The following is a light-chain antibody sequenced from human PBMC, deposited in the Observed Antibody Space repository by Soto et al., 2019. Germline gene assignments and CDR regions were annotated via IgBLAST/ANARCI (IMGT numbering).Light chain of an antibody. CDR2: DVS. CDR1: SSDVGGYNY. CDR3: SSYTSSSDV. J-gene: IGLJ1*01. Sequence: QSVLTQPASVSGSPGQSITISCTGTSSDVGGYNYVSWYHQHPGKTPKLMIYDVSTRPSGVSNRFSGSKSGNTSSLTISGLQSEDEADYYGSSYTSSSDVFGTGTKLTVL. V-gene: IGLV2-14*01.